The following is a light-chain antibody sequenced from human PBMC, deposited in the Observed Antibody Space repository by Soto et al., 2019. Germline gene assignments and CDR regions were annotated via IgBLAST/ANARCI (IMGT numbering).Light chain of an antibody. V-gene: IGKV1-5*03. J-gene: IGKJ1*01. Sequence: DIQMTQSPSTLSASVGDRVTITCRPSQSIDSWLAWYQHKPGKAPKLLIFKASTLETGVPSRFSGSGSETEFTLTISSLQPDDSATYYCQPYNSYSRTFGQGTKVDSK. CDR3: QPYNSYSRT. CDR1: QSIDSW. CDR2: KAS.